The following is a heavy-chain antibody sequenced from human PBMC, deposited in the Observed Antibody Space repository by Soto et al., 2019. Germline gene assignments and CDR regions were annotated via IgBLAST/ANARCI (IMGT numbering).Heavy chain of an antibody. Sequence: ASVKVSCKASGYTFISYTMHWVRLAPGQRLEWMGWINDGHNKTKYSQKFQGRVTITGDTSASTAYMELSSLRSEDTAVYYCARGTDFDSSGYSPGGFDFWGPGTLVTVFS. CDR1: GYTFISYT. D-gene: IGHD3-22*01. CDR3: ARGTDFDSSGYSPGGFDF. CDR2: INDGHNKT. V-gene: IGHV1-3*01. J-gene: IGHJ5*01.